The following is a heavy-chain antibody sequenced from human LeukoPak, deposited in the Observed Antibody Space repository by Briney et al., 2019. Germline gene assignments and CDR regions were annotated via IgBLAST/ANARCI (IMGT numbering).Heavy chain of an antibody. CDR1: GFTFSTYG. D-gene: IGHD3-22*01. CDR2: ILYDGSNR. V-gene: IGHV3-30*18. Sequence: GGSLRLSCAASGFTFSTYGMHWVRQAPGKGLERVAVILYDGSNRQYADSVKGRFTISRDNSKNTLYLQMNSLRVEDTAVYYCAKVRGNVGSSYFPDYWGQGTLVTVTS. J-gene: IGHJ4*02. CDR3: AKVRGNVGSSYFPDY.